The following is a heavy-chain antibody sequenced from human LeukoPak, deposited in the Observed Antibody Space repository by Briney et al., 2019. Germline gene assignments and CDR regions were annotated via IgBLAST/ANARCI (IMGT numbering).Heavy chain of an antibody. V-gene: IGHV1-69*04. CDR2: IIPILGIA. D-gene: IGHD2-2*01. Sequence: SVKVSCKASGGTFTSYAISWVRQAPGQGLEWMGRIIPILGIANYAQKFQGRVTITADKSTSTAYMELSSLRSEDTAVYYCASYCSSTSCYGLVDNWFDPWGQGTLVTVSS. J-gene: IGHJ5*02. CDR1: GGTFTSYA. CDR3: ASYCSSTSCYGLVDNWFDP.